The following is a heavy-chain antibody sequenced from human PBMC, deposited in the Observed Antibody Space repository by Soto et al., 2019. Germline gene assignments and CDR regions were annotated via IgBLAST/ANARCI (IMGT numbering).Heavy chain of an antibody. CDR2: IIYDGSKK. V-gene: IGHV3-30*18. Sequence: PGGSLGLAGAGGGFGFRSSGMQWVRQAPGNGLEWVAVIIYDGSKKEYADSVKGRFTVSRDNSKDTVYIQMNNLRPEDTGVYYCAKAPHDFASFFFYGMDVWAQGTSVTVSS. CDR3: AKAPHDFASFFFYGMDV. D-gene: IGHD2-21*02. J-gene: IGHJ6*02. CDR1: GFGFRSSG.